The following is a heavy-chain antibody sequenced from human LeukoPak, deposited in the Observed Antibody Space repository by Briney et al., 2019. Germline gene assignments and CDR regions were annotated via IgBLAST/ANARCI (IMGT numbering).Heavy chain of an antibody. CDR3: VRAHHPGGWFDP. Sequence: GGSLRLSCAASGFTFSSSCMTWVRQAPGKGLEWVASINQDGGEIYYVDSVKGRFTISTDKEKNSLYMQMNSLTAEDTAVHYCVRAHHPGGWFDPWGQGTLVTVSS. V-gene: IGHV3-7*04. CDR2: INQDGGEI. J-gene: IGHJ5*02. D-gene: IGHD3-10*01. CDR1: GFTFSSSC.